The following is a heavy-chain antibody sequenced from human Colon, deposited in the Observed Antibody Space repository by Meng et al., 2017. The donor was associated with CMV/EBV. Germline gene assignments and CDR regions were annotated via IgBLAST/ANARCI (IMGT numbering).Heavy chain of an antibody. CDR1: GFTFSGYG. CDR2: IWYDGSKK. Sequence: AASGFTFSGYGMHWVRQAPGRGLEWVAAIWYDGSKKYHADSVKGRFTISRDNSKNTLYLQMNSLRVEDTAVYYCARVRNSVVHFDHWGRGTLVTVSS. J-gene: IGHJ2*01. CDR3: ARVRNSVVHFDH. V-gene: IGHV3-33*01. D-gene: IGHD2-15*01.